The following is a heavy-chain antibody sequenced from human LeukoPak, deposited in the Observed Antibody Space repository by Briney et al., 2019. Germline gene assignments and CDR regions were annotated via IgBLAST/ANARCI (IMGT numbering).Heavy chain of an antibody. CDR3: ARSDSGSYNY. Sequence: SETLSLTCTVSGYSISSGYYWGWIRQPPGKGLEWIGSIYHSGNTYYNPSLKSRVTISVDTSKNQFSLKLSSVTAADTAVYYCARSDSGSYNYWGQGTLVTVSS. D-gene: IGHD1-26*01. CDR2: IYHSGNT. J-gene: IGHJ4*02. V-gene: IGHV4-38-2*02. CDR1: GYSISSGYY.